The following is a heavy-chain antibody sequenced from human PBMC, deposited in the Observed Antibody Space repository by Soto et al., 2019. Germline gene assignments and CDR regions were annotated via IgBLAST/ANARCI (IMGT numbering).Heavy chain of an antibody. J-gene: IGHJ4*02. CDR3: AHLPWKQLWPRAPVVY. CDR2: ISGSGGST. CDR1: GFTFSSYA. Sequence: PGGSLRLSCAASGFTFSSYAMSWVRQAPGKGLEWVSAISGSGGSTYYADSVKGRFTISRDTSKNQLVLTMTNMDPVDTATYYCAHLPWKQLWPRAPVVYWGQGTPVTVSS. D-gene: IGHD5-18*01. V-gene: IGHV3-23*01.